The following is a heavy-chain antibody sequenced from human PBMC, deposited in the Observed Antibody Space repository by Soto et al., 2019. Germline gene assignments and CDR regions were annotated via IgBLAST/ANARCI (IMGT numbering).Heavy chain of an antibody. CDR1: GGSISSGGFY. Sequence: QVQLQESGPGLVKPSQTLSLTCTVSGGSISSGGFYWSWIRQHPGKGLEWIGYIYYTETTFYNPSLKSRLAISVHTSKNQFSLRLSSVTAADTAVYYCARWGSADQSFEYGGQGTLVTVSS. V-gene: IGHV4-31*03. J-gene: IGHJ4*02. CDR2: IYYTETT. CDR3: ARWGSADQSFEY. D-gene: IGHD1-26*01.